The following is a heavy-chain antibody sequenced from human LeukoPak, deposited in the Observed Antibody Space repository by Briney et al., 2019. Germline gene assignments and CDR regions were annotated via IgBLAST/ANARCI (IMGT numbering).Heavy chain of an antibody. CDR3: ARESCSSTSCRFDY. CDR1: GYTFTGYY. V-gene: IGHV1-2*02. J-gene: IGHJ4*02. CDR2: INPDSGGT. Sequence: ASVKVSCKASGYTFTGYYMHWVRQAPGQGLEWMGWINPDSGGTNNAQKFQGRVTMTRDTSISTAYMELSRLRSDDTAVYYCARESCSSTSCRFDYWGQGTLVTVSS. D-gene: IGHD2-2*01.